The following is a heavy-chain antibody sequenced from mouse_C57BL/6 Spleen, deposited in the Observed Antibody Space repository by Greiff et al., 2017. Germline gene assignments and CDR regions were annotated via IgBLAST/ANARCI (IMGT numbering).Heavy chain of an antibody. D-gene: IGHD2-1*01. Sequence: QVQLQQSGPGLVQPSQSLSITCTVSGFSLTSYGVHWVRQSPGKGLEWLGVIWSGGSTDYNAAFISRLSISKDNSKSQVFFKMNSLQADDTAIYYCARTLHGNWDWFAYWGQGTLVTVSA. V-gene: IGHV2-2*01. CDR1: GFSLTSYG. J-gene: IGHJ3*01. CDR2: IWSGGST. CDR3: ARTLHGNWDWFAY.